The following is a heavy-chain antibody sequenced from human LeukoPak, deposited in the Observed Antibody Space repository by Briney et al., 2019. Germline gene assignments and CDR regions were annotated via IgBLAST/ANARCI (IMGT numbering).Heavy chain of an antibody. V-gene: IGHV3-33*01. CDR1: GFTFSSYG. Sequence: TGRSLRLCCAASGFTFSSYGMHWVRQAPGKGLEWVAVIWYDGSNKYYADSVKGRFTISRDNSKNTLYLQMNSLRAEDTAVYYCARDDVVNYFDYWGQGTLVTVSS. CDR3: ARDDVVNYFDY. J-gene: IGHJ4*02. CDR2: IWYDGSNK.